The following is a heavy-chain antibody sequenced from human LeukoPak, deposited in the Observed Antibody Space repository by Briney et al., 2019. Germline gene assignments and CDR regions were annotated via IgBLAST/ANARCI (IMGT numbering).Heavy chain of an antibody. CDR2: IYPGDSDT. CDR3: AMAVEMATSPFDY. J-gene: IGHJ4*02. V-gene: IGHV5-51*01. CDR1: GYSFTSYW. D-gene: IGHD5-24*01. Sequence: GESLKISCKGSGYSFTSYWIGWVRQMPGKGLEWMGIIYPGDSDTRYSPSFQGQVTISADKSISTAYLQWSSLKASDTAMYYCAMAVEMATSPFDYWGQGTLVTVSS.